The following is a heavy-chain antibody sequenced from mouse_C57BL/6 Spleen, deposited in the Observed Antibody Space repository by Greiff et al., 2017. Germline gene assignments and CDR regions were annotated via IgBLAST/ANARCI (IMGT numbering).Heavy chain of an antibody. D-gene: IGHD1-1*01. J-gene: IGHJ4*01. V-gene: IGHV5-6*01. CDR2: ISSGGSYT. Sequence: EVKLMESGGDLVKPGGSLKLSCAASGFTFSSYGMSWVRQTPDKRLEWVATISSGGSYTYYPASVKGRFTISRDNAKNTLYLKMSSLKSEDTAMYYCARDYGRSYAMDYWGQGTSVTVSS. CDR3: ARDYGRSYAMDY. CDR1: GFTFSSYG.